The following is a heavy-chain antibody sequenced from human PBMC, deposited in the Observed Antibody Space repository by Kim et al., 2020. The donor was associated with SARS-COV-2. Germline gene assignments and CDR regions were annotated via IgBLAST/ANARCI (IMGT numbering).Heavy chain of an antibody. CDR2: IKQDGSEQ. CDR1: GFTFSRYW. V-gene: IGHV3-7*01. CDR3: ARDRLPISRNNGNWFGP. Sequence: GGSLRLSCAASGFTFSRYWMSWVRQAPGKGLEWVGNIKQDGSEQYYVDSVKGRFTISRDNAKNSLHLQMNSLRVEDTAVYYCARDRLPISRNNGNWFGPWGQGTVVTVSS. J-gene: IGHJ5*02. D-gene: IGHD1-1*01.